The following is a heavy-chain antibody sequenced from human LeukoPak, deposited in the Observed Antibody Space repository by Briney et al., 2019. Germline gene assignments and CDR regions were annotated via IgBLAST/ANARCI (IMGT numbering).Heavy chain of an antibody. CDR3: ARCGSYYPAWFDP. J-gene: IGHJ5*02. D-gene: IGHD1-26*01. V-gene: IGHV3-53*01. Sequence: GGSLRLSCAASGFTVSSNYMSWVRQAPGKGLEWVSVIYSGGSTYYADSVKGRFTISRDNSKNTLYLQMNSLRAEDTAVYYCARCGSYYPAWFDPWGQGTLVTVSS. CDR2: IYSGGST. CDR1: GFTVSSNY.